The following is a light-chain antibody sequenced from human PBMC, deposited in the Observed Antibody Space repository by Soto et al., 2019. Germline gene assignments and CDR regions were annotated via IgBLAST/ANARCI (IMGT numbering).Light chain of an antibody. CDR2: GAS. CDR3: QKYNSALALT. CDR1: QSISSW. Sequence: DIQMTQSPSTLSASVGDRVTITCRASQSISSWLAWYQQKPGKAPKLLISGASTLQSGVPSRFSGSGSGTDFTLTINSLQPEDVATYYCQKYNSALALTFGGGTKVEIK. V-gene: IGKV1-27*01. J-gene: IGKJ4*01.